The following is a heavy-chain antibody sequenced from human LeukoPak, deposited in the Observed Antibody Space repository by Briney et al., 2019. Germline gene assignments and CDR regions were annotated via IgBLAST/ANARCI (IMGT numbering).Heavy chain of an antibody. D-gene: IGHD3-16*02. V-gene: IGHV3-23*01. CDR2: ISGRGSST. Sequence: GGSLRLSCAASGFTFSSYAMTWVSQAPGKGLECVSGISGRGSSTSYADSVKGRFTISRDNSKNTLYLQMNSLRAEDTAVYYCAKSLYGGMDVWGRGTTVTVSS. CDR1: GFTFSSYA. CDR3: AKSLYGGMDV. J-gene: IGHJ6*04.